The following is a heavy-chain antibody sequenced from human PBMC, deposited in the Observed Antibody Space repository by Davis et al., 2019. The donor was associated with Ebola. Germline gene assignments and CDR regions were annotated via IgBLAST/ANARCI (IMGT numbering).Heavy chain of an antibody. V-gene: IGHV3-48*02. Sequence: PGGSLRLSCAASGFTFSSYTMNWVRQAPGKGLEWVSYIGTRGDPTVYADSVKGRFTVSRDDANNSLSLLMNSLRDEDIAIYYCVRDYLFALDIWGQGTMVTVSS. CDR2: IGTRGDPT. CDR3: VRDYLFALDI. CDR1: GFTFSSYT. J-gene: IGHJ3*02.